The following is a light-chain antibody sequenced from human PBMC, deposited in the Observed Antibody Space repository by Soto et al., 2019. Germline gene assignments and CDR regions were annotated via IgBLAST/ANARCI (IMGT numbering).Light chain of an antibody. Sequence: HSVLTQPASVSGSPGQSITISCTGTSSDVGSYNLVSWYQQHPGKAPKLMIYEGSKRPSGVSNRFSGSKSGNTASLTISGLQAEDEADYYCCSYAGSSTPYVFGTGTKLTVL. CDR3: CSYAGSSTPYV. CDR2: EGS. CDR1: SSDVGSYNL. V-gene: IGLV2-23*01. J-gene: IGLJ1*01.